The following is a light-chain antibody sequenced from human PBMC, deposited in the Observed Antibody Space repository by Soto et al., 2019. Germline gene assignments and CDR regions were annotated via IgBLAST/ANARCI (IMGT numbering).Light chain of an antibody. CDR2: DPS. Sequence: EIVLTQSPATLSLFPGERATLSCRASQSISSYLVWYQQKPGQAPRLLISDPSNRATGIPARFSGSGSGTDFTLTISSLEPEDFAVYYCQQRSNWPPGYTFGQGTKLEIK. CDR1: QSISSY. J-gene: IGKJ2*01. V-gene: IGKV3-11*01. CDR3: QQRSNWPPGYT.